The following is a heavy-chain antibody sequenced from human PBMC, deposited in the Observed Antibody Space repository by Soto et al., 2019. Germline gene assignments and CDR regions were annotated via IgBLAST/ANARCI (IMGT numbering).Heavy chain of an antibody. CDR1: GGSFSGYY. J-gene: IGHJ6*03. CDR2: VNHSGST. V-gene: IGHV4-34*01. D-gene: IGHD6-13*01. Sequence: QVQLQQWGAGLLNPSVTLCLTCAVYGGSFSGYYWSWIRQPPGKALEWIGEVNHSGSTNYNPTLKSRVTISVDTSKNQFSLKLSAVTAADTAVYYCARGIAEAGLSWRHYYYYYMDVWGKGTTVTVSS. CDR3: ARGIAEAGLSWRHYYYYYMDV.